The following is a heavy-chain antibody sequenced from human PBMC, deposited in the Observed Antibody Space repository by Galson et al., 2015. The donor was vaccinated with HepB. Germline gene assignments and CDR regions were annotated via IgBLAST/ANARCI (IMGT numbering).Heavy chain of an antibody. CDR1: GFTFADAW. V-gene: IGHV3-15*07. CDR3: ATGGGQQPFDY. D-gene: IGHD6-13*01. Sequence: SLRLSCAASGFTFADAWMNWVRQAPGKGLEWVGHIKRKSHGGTTDYAAPVKDRFTISRDDSQGTLFLQMSSLRPEDTALYYCATGGGQQPFDYWGQGTLVTVSS. CDR2: IKRKSHGGTT. J-gene: IGHJ4*02.